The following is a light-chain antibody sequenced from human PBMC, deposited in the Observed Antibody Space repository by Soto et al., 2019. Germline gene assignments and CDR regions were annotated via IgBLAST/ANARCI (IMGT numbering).Light chain of an antibody. Sequence: DIQVTQAPSTLSASLGDRGTVTCRASQIISNSLAWYQQKPGRAPKLLIYDASNSMVGGLESRFSGSGSGTEFTLTISDLQPDDFATYYCQQYHNYIPVGGGTKVDSK. CDR2: DASN. J-gene: IGKJ4*01. CDR3: QQYHNYIP. V-gene: IGKV1-5*01. CDR1: QIISNS.